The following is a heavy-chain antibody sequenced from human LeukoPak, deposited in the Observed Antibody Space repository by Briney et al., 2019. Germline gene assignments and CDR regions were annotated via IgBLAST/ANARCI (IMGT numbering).Heavy chain of an antibody. D-gene: IGHD6-13*01. CDR2: FDPEDGET. J-gene: IGHJ3*02. V-gene: IGHV1-24*01. Sequence: GASVKVSCKASGYTFTGYYMHWVRQAPGKGLEWMGGFDPEDGETIYAQKFQGRVTMTEDTSTDTAYMELSSLRSEDTAVYYCATSYSSSWVDAFDIWGQGTMVTVSS. CDR3: ATSYSSSWVDAFDI. CDR1: GYTFTGYY.